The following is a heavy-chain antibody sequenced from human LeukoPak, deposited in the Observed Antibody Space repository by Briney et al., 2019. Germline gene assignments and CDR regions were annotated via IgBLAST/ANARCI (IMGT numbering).Heavy chain of an antibody. CDR3: ARVNSGSSLDY. J-gene: IGHJ4*02. D-gene: IGHD3-22*01. Sequence: GGSLRLSCAASGFIVTSSYMNWVRQAPGKGLEWVSVIYSGGSTYYAESVRGRFTISRDYSKNTLYLQMNGLRAEDTAVYYCARVNSGSSLDYWGQGTLVTVSS. CDR1: GFIVTSSY. V-gene: IGHV3-53*01. CDR2: IYSGGST.